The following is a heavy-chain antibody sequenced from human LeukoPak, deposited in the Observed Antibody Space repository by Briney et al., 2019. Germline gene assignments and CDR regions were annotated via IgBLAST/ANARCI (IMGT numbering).Heavy chain of an antibody. CDR2: TSPKSGDR. D-gene: IGHD4-17*01. Sequence: GASVKVSCKISGYTFTDYFIHWVRQAPGQGLEWMGWTSPKSGDRKCTQKFRGRVTMTRDTSISTVYMELDRLTFDDTAVYFCARDNYGTLDYWGLGSLVTVSS. J-gene: IGHJ4*02. CDR3: ARDNYGTLDY. CDR1: GYTFTDYF. V-gene: IGHV1-2*02.